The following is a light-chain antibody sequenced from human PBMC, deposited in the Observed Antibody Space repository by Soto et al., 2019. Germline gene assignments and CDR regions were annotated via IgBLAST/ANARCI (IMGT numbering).Light chain of an antibody. J-gene: IGKJ2*03. CDR2: GAT. CDR3: QQYNIWPYS. CDR1: QSFSSN. V-gene: IGKV3-15*01. Sequence: EIVMTQSPATLSVSPGERATLSCRASQSFSSNLAWYQQKPGQAPRLLIHGATTRATGILARFSGSGSGTEFTLTISSLQSEDFAVYYCQQYNIWPYSFGQGTKLEIK.